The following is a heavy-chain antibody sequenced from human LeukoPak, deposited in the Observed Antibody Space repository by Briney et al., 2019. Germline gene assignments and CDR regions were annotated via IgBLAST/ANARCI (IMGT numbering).Heavy chain of an antibody. V-gene: IGHV1-2*02. CDR1: GYTFTGYY. CDR2: INPNSGGT. D-gene: IGHD1-26*01. CDR3: ARVGGATTFYFDY. J-gene: IGHJ4*02. Sequence: ASVKVSCKASGYTFTGYYMHWVRQASGQGLEWMGWINPNSGGTNYAQKFQGRVTMTRDTSISTAYMELSRLRSDDTAVYYCARVGGATTFYFDYWGQGTLVTVSS.